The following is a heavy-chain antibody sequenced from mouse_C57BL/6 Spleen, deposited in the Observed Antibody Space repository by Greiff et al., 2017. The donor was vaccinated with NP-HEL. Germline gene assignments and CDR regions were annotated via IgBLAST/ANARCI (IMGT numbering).Heavy chain of an antibody. CDR1: GYSFTSYY. CDR3: ARSVAYFDY. J-gene: IGHJ2*01. CDR2: IYPGSGNT. Sequence: VKLQESGPELVKPGASVKISCKASGYSFTSYYIHWVKQRPGQGLEWIGWIYPGSGNTKYNEKFKGKATLTADTSSSTAYMQLSSLTSEDSAVYYCARSVAYFDYWGQGTTLTVSS. D-gene: IGHD1-1*01. V-gene: IGHV1-66*01.